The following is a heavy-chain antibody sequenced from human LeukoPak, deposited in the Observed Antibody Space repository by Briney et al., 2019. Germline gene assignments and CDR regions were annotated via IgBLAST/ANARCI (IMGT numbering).Heavy chain of an antibody. J-gene: IGHJ4*02. Sequence: PGGSLRLSCAASGFTFSSYSMNWVRQAPGKGLEWVSSISSSSSYIYYADSVKGRFTISRDNAKNSLYLQMNSLRAEDTAVYYCARDLYDSSGYYPRGGYWGQGTLVTVSS. V-gene: IGHV3-21*01. CDR2: ISSSSSYI. CDR1: GFTFSSYS. CDR3: ARDLYDSSGYYPRGGY. D-gene: IGHD3-22*01.